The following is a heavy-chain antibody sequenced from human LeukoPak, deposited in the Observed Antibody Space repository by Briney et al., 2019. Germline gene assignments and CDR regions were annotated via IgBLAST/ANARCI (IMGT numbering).Heavy chain of an antibody. CDR3: ARHERLCSNTVCYPSFDP. CDR1: GGSISTTSYY. Sequence: SETLSLTCTVSGGSISTTSYYWGWIRQPPGKGLEWIGSIFYSGSTYYNPSLKSRVTISVDTSKNQFSLKLSAVTAADTSVYYCARHERLCSNTVCYPSFDPWGQGTLVTVSS. D-gene: IGHD2-8*01. J-gene: IGHJ5*02. V-gene: IGHV4-39*01. CDR2: IFYSGST.